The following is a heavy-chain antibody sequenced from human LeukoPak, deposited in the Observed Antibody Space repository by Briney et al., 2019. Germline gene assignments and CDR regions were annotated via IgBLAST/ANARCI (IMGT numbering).Heavy chain of an antibody. V-gene: IGHV3-30*04. CDR3: AKDSKLWFGELGLPSPGYFDY. CDR2: ISYSGDNK. D-gene: IGHD3-10*01. J-gene: IGHJ4*02. Sequence: PGGSLRLSCAASGFNLTNYAMHWVRQAPGKGLEWVTLISYSGDNKYYADSVKGRFTISRDNSKNTLYLQMNSLRAEDTAVYYCAKDSKLWFGELGLPSPGYFDYWGQGTLVTVSS. CDR1: GFNLTNYA.